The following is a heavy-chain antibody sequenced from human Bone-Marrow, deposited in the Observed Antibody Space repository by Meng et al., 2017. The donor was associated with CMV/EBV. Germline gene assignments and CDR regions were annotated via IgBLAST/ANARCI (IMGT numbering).Heavy chain of an antibody. CDR3: ARLGWSSFDY. CDR1: GFTFSSYS. V-gene: IGHV3-48*04. Sequence: GGSLRLSCAASGFTFSSYSMNWVRQAPGKGLEWVSYSSSGSSTIYYADSVKGRFTISRDNAKNSLYLQMNSLRAEDTAVYYCARLGWSSFDYWGQGTLVTVSS. J-gene: IGHJ4*02. CDR2: SSSGSSTI. D-gene: IGHD2-15*01.